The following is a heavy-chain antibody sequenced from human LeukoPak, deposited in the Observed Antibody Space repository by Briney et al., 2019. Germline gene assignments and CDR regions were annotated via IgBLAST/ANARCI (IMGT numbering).Heavy chain of an antibody. Sequence: PSETLSLTCAVYGGSFSGYYWSWIRQPPGKGLEWIGEINHSGSTNYNPSLKSRVTISVDTSKNQFSLKLSSVTAADTAVYYCARGPQGGEVVPYYYFDYWGQGTLVTVSS. CDR1: GGSFSGYY. CDR2: INHSGST. J-gene: IGHJ4*02. V-gene: IGHV4-34*01. CDR3: ARGPQGGEVVPYYYFDY. D-gene: IGHD3-16*01.